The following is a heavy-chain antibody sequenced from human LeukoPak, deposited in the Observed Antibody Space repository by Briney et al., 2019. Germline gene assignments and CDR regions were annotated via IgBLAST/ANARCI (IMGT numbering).Heavy chain of an antibody. CDR1: GGSISSSSYY. CDR3: ARHAGVWFGELARYYYYMDV. D-gene: IGHD3-10*01. V-gene: IGHV4-39*01. Sequence: SETLSLTCTVSGGSISSSSYYWGWIRQPPGEGLEWVGSIYYSGSTYYNPSLKSRVTISVDTSKNQFSLKLSSVTAADTAVYYCARHAGVWFGELARYYYYMDVWGKGTTVTISS. J-gene: IGHJ6*03. CDR2: IYYSGST.